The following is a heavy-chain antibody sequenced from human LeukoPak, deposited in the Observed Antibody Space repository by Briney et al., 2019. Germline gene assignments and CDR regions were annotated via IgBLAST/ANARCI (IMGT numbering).Heavy chain of an antibody. CDR3: ARPRGSSGYLDAFDI. CDR1: GFTVSSNY. Sequence: PGGSLRLSCAASGFTVSSNYMSWVRQAPGEGLEWVSVIYSGGSTYYADSVKGRFTISRDNSKNTLYLQMNSLRAEDTAVYYCARPRGSSGYLDAFDIWGQGTMVTVSS. V-gene: IGHV3-53*01. J-gene: IGHJ3*02. D-gene: IGHD3-22*01. CDR2: IYSGGST.